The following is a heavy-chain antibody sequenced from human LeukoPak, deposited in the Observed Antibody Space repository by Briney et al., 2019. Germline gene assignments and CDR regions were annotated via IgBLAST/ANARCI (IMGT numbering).Heavy chain of an antibody. CDR3: ASRKLGNDY. CDR1: GFTFSSYW. V-gene: IGHV4-39*07. Sequence: GSLRLSCAASGFTFSSYWMSWVRQAPGKGLEWIGSIYYSGSTYYNPSLKSRVTISVDTSKNQFSLKLISVTAADTAVYYCASRKLGNDYWGQGTLVTVSS. CDR2: IYYSGST. J-gene: IGHJ4*02. D-gene: IGHD7-27*01.